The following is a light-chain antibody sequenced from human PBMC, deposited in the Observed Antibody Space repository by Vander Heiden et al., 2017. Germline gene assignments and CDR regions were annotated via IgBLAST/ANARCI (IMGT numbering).Light chain of an antibody. CDR2: DVT. CDR3: SSYTSSSTLV. V-gene: IGLV2-14*01. J-gene: IGLJ1*01. Sequence: QSALTQPASVSGSPGRSITITCTRTSSDVGGYDYVSWCQQHPGKAPKLMIYDVTNRPSGVTNRFSGSKSGNTASLTISGLQAEDEGDYYCSSYTSSSTLVFGTGTRVTVL. CDR1: SSDVGGYDY.